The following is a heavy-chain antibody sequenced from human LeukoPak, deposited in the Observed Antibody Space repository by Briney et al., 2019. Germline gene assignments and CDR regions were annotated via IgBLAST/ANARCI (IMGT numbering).Heavy chain of an antibody. CDR2: ISPSGTTI. CDR1: GFTFSGYE. V-gene: IGHV3-48*03. J-gene: IGHJ6*02. CDR3: ARDPRGYCSSSSCYYGMDV. Sequence: GGSLRLSCVASGFTFSGYEMNWVRQAPGKGLEWVSYISPSGTTIYYADSVKGRFTISRDNAKNSLYLQMNSLRAEDTALYYCARDPRGYCSSSSCYYGMDVWGQGTTVTVSS. D-gene: IGHD2-2*01.